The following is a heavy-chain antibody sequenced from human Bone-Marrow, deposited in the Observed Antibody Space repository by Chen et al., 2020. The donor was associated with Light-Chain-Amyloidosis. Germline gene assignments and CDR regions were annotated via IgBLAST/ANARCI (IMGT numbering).Heavy chain of an antibody. Sequence: EVQLEQSGPEVKKPGESLKISCKGSGYTFPNYWIGWVRQMHGKGLEWMGVIYPDDSDARYSPSFEGQVTISADKSITTAYLQWRSLKASDTAMYYCARRRDGYNFDYWGQGTLVTVSS. D-gene: IGHD5-12*01. CDR3: ARRRDGYNFDY. CDR1: GYTFPNYW. CDR2: IYPDDSDA. J-gene: IGHJ4*02. V-gene: IGHV5-51*01.